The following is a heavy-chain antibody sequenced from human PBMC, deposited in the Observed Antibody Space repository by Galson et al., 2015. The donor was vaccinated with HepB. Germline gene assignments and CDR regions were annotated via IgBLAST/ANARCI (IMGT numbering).Heavy chain of an antibody. Sequence: SVKVSCKASGFTFTSSAVQWVRQARGQRLEWIGWIVVGSGNTNYAQKFQERVTITRDMSTSTAYMELSSLRSEDTAVYYCAASERDYYDSSGYYYHWFDPWGQGTPVTVSS. J-gene: IGHJ5*02. CDR1: GFTFTSSA. CDR3: AASERDYYDSSGYYYHWFDP. D-gene: IGHD3-22*01. CDR2: IVVGSGNT. V-gene: IGHV1-58*01.